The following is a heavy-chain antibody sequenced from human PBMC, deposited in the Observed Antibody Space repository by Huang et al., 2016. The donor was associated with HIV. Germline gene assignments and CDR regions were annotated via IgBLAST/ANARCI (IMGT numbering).Heavy chain of an antibody. Sequence: EIQLMEAGGGLVRPGGSLRLSCGVSGFTFDGFWMSWVRQAPGKGLEWVANINQDGSDTYYGEFVRGRFTMSRDNSKNSLYLQMNGLTDEDAAVYYCARDGPEYSNYLDFWGPGTLVTV. D-gene: IGHD4-4*01. CDR2: INQDGSDT. J-gene: IGHJ4*02. CDR3: ARDGPEYSNYLDF. V-gene: IGHV3-7*01. CDR1: GFTFDGFW.